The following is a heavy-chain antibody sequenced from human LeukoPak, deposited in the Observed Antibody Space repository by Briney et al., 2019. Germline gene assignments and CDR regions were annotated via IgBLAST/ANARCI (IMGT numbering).Heavy chain of an antibody. CDR3: ASVFGEVFAGEPLWGV. V-gene: IGHV3-23*01. Sequence: GGSLRLSCAASGFTFSSYAMSWVRQAPGKGLEWVSAISGSGGSTYYADSVKGRITISRDNSKNTLYLQMNSLRAEDTAVYYCASVFGEVFAGEPLWGVWGQGTTVTVSS. J-gene: IGHJ6*02. CDR2: ISGSGGST. D-gene: IGHD3-16*01. CDR1: GFTFSSYA.